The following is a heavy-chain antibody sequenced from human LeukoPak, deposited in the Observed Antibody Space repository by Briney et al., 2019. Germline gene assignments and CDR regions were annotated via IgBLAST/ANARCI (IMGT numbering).Heavy chain of an antibody. CDR1: GFTFSSYA. D-gene: IGHD6-6*01. CDR3: AKPFREYISTSAFDI. V-gene: IGHV3-23*01. CDR2: ISGGDDST. Sequence: GGSLRLSCAASGFTFSSYAMSWVRQAPGKGLEWVSAISGGDDSTYYADSVEGRFTISRDNSKNMLYLQMDRLRADDTAVYYFAKPFREYISTSAFDIWGQGTMVTVSS. J-gene: IGHJ3*02.